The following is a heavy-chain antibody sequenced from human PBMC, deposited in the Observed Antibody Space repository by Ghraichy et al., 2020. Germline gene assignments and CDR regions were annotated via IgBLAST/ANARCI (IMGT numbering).Heavy chain of an antibody. Sequence: ASVKVSCKASGYTFTGYYMHWVRQAPGQGLEWMGWINPNSGGTNYAQKFQGRVTMTRDTSISTAYMELSRLRSDDTAVYYCARASPYYYDSSGYWGYFDYWGQGTLVTVSS. CDR3: ARASPYYYDSSGYWGYFDY. D-gene: IGHD3-22*01. CDR1: GYTFTGYY. CDR2: INPNSGGT. J-gene: IGHJ4*02. V-gene: IGHV1-2*02.